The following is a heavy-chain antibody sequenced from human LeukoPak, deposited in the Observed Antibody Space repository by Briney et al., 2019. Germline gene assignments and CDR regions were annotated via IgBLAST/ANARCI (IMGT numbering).Heavy chain of an antibody. CDR3: ASGYNLVGYAFDI. D-gene: IGHD5-24*01. Sequence: SVKVSCKASGGTFSSYAISWVRQAPGQGLEWMGGIIPIFGTANYAQKFQGRVTITADKSTSTAYMELSSLRSEDTAVYYCASGYNLVGYAFDIWGQGTMATVSS. CDR2: IIPIFGTA. V-gene: IGHV1-69*06. J-gene: IGHJ3*02. CDR1: GGTFSSYA.